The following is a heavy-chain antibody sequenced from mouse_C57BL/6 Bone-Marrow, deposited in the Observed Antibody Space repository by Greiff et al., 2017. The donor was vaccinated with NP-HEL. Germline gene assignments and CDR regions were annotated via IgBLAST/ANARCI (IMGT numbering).Heavy chain of an antibody. V-gene: IGHV1-54*01. J-gene: IGHJ2*01. D-gene: IGHD1-1*01. CDR2: INPGSGGT. Sequence: VQLKQSGAELVRPGTSVKVSCKASGYAFTNYLIEWVKQRPGQGLEWIGVINPGSGGTNYNEKFKGKATLTADKSSSTAYMQLSSLTSEDSAVYFCARWDYYGSRGYWGQGTTLTVSS. CDR1: GYAFTNYL. CDR3: ARWDYYGSRGY.